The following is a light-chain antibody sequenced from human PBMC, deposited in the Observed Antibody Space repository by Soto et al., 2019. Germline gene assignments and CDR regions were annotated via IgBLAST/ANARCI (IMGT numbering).Light chain of an antibody. Sequence: EIVLTQSPGTLSLSPGERATLSCRASQSVSSSHLAWYQHQPGQAPRLLIYAASSRATGVPARFGGSGSGTDFTLTISSLEPEDFAVYYCQQRSNFFTFGPGTKVDIK. CDR2: AAS. J-gene: IGKJ3*01. CDR1: QSVSSSH. V-gene: IGKV3D-20*02. CDR3: QQRSNFFT.